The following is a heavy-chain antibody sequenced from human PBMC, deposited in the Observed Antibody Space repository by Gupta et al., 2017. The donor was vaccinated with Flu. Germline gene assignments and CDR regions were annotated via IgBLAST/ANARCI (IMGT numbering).Heavy chain of an antibody. CDR2: VHYSGST. V-gene: IGHV4-59*01. CDR3: TKTRDGYNYIPY. D-gene: IGHD5-12*01. CDR1: GGSISTYY. Sequence: QVQLRESGPGLAKPSETLSLTCNVSGGSISTYYWSWVRQPPGKGLEWIGYVHYSGSTYYNPSLKTRVTMSIDTARRQFYLKLISVTAADTAMYYCTKTRDGYNYIPYWSQGTLVTVSS. J-gene: IGHJ4*02.